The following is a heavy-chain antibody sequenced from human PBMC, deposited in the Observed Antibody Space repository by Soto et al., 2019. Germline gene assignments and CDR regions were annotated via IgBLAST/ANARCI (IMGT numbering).Heavy chain of an antibody. D-gene: IGHD6-19*01. CDR2: ISGSGDST. J-gene: IGHJ1*01. Sequence: LRLSCAASGFTFSSYAMSWVRQAPGKGLEWVSGISGSGDSTYYADSVKGRFTISRDNSKNTLYLQMNSLRAEDTAVYYCAKGVPGIAVAGTGYFHYWGHGTLVT. CDR1: GFTFSSYA. V-gene: IGHV3-23*01. CDR3: AKGVPGIAVAGTGYFHY.